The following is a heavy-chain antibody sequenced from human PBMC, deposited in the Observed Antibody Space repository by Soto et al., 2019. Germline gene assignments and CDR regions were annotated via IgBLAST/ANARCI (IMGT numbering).Heavy chain of an antibody. Sequence: QVQLQESGPGLVKPSGTLSLTCAVSGGSISSSNWWSWVRQPPGKGLEWIGEIYHSGSTNYNPSPKGRVTISADKSKNQFSRKLSAVAAADTAVYYCARVQGRQLANWFDPWGQGTLVTVSS. V-gene: IGHV4-4*02. CDR2: IYHSGST. CDR1: GGSISSSNW. CDR3: ARVQGRQLANWFDP. D-gene: IGHD6-13*01. J-gene: IGHJ5*02.